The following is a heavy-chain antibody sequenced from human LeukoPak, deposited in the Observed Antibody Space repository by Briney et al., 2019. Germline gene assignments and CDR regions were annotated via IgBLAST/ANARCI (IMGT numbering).Heavy chain of an antibody. D-gene: IGHD6-19*01. Sequence: GSSVKVSCKASGYTFTSYGISWVRQAPGQGLEWMGWISAYNGNTNYAQKFQGRVTMTRDTSISTAYMELSRLRSDDTAVYYCARDRGESGWDYWGQGTLVTVSS. J-gene: IGHJ4*02. CDR2: ISAYNGNT. V-gene: IGHV1-18*01. CDR3: ARDRGESGWDY. CDR1: GYTFTSYG.